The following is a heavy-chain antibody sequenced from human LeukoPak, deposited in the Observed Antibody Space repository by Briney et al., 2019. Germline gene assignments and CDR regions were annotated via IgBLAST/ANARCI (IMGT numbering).Heavy chain of an antibody. CDR3: ATVLLYDSSGYYSNYFDY. D-gene: IGHD3-22*01. V-gene: IGHV1-24*01. J-gene: IGHJ4*02. CDR1: GYTLTELS. CDR2: FDPEDGET. Sequence: ASVKVSRKVSGYTLTELSMHWVRQAPGKGLEWMGGFDPEDGETIYAQKFQGRVTMTEDTSTDTAYMELSSLRSEDTAVYYCATVLLYDSSGYYSNYFDYWGQGTLVTVSS.